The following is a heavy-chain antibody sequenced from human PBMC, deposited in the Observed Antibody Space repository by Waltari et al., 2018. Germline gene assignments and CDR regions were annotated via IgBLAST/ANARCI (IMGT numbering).Heavy chain of an antibody. D-gene: IGHD3-9*01. CDR3: ARLSYHIVTGYGWFDP. J-gene: IGHJ5*02. CDR1: GGSISSESYS. V-gene: IGHV4-39*01. Sequence: QLQLQESGPGLVKPSETLSLTCTVSGGSISSESYSWGWIRQPPGKGLEWMGIISYSGSTYYNPSLKSRVTISVDTSKNQFSLKLSSVTAADTAVYYCARLSYHIVTGYGWFDPWGLGTLVTVSS. CDR2: ISYSGST.